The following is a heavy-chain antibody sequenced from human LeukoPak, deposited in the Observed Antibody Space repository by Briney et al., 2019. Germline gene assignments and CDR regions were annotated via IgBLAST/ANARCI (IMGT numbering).Heavy chain of an antibody. D-gene: IGHD3-10*01. Sequence: ASVKVSCKASGYTFTGYFMHWVRQAPGQGLEWMGRINPNSGGTNYAQKFKGRVTMTRDTSTSTAYMELSSLTSDDTAVYYCARATYGSEFDPWGQGTLVTVSS. CDR1: GYTFTGYF. J-gene: IGHJ5*02. V-gene: IGHV1-2*06. CDR2: INPNSGGT. CDR3: ARATYGSEFDP.